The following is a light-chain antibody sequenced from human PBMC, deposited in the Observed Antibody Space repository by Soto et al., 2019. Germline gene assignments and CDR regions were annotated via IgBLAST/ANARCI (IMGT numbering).Light chain of an antibody. CDR1: QSVSSN. V-gene: IGKV3-15*01. J-gene: IGKJ1*01. CDR3: QQYNNWPSWT. CDR2: GAS. Sequence: EIVMTQSPAALSVSPGERATRSCSASQSVSSNLVGYQQKPGQAPRLLIYGASTRATGIPARFSGSGSGTEFTLTISSLQSEDFAVYYCQQYNNWPSWTFGQGTKVDIK.